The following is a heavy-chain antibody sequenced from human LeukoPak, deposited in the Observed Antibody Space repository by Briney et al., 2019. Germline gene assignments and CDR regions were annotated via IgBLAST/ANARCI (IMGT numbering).Heavy chain of an antibody. CDR3: ARRKITMVRGVTGAFDI. D-gene: IGHD3-10*01. V-gene: IGHV4-59*08. CDR1: GGSISSYY. CDR2: IYYSGST. J-gene: IGHJ3*02. Sequence: SETLSLTCTVSGGSISSYYWSWIRQPPGKGLEWIGYIYYSGSTNYNPSLKSRFTISVDTSKNQFSLKLSSVTAADTAVYYCARRKITMVRGVTGAFDIWGQGTMVTVSS.